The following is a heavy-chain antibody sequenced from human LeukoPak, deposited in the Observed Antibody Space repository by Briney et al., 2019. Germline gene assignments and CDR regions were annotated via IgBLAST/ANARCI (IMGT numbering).Heavy chain of an antibody. J-gene: IGHJ4*02. V-gene: IGHV4-59*01. CDR1: GGSISSYY. D-gene: IGHD3-16*01. CDR2: IYSSGST. CDR3: ARDPSTFYFDY. Sequence: SEILSLTCTVSGGSISSYYWSWIRQPPGKGLEWIGYIYSSGSTDYNPSLESRVTISVDTSKSQFSLKLSSVTAADTAIYYCARDPSTFYFDYWGQGALVTVSS.